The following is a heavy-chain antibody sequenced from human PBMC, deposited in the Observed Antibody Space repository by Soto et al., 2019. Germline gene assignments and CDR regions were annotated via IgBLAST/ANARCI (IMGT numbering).Heavy chain of an antibody. D-gene: IGHD5-12*01. Sequence: QVQLQESGPGLVKPSGTLSLTCAVSGDSISTSNWWNWVRQPPGKGLEWIGDIEHSGSTNYNPSLKTRVTISVDKSNNQFSLKLTSVTAADTAVYYWARDGYSRSFDPWGQGTLVTVSA. CDR2: IEHSGST. CDR3: ARDGYSRSFDP. CDR1: GDSISTSNW. J-gene: IGHJ5*02. V-gene: IGHV4-4*02.